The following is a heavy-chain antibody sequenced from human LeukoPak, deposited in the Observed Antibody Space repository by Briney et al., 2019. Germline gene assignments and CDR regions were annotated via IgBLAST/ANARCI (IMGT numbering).Heavy chain of an antibody. V-gene: IGHV3-11*01. CDR1: GFTFSDYY. CDR2: ISSSGSTI. J-gene: IGHJ4*02. D-gene: IGHD3-10*01. CDR3: ARSRRITMVRGVIYYFDY. Sequence: GGSLRLSCAASGFTFSDYYMSWIRHAPGKGLEWVSYISSSGSTIYYADSVKGRFTISRDNAKNSLYLQMNSLRAEDTAVYYCARSRRITMVRGVIYYFDYWGQGTLVTVSS.